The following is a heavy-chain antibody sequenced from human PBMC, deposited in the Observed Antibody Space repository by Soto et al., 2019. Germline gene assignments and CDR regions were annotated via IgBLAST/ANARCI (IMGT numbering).Heavy chain of an antibody. V-gene: IGHV4-4*07. J-gene: IGHJ5*02. D-gene: IGHD1-1*01. CDR2: IYATGTT. CDR1: GASISGFC. CDR3: VRDGTKSLRFWFAP. Sequence: SQTWSLTCTVSGASISGFCRRWIRKSAGKGREWIGRIYATGTTDYNPSLKSRVMMSVDTSKKQFSLKLRSVTAADTAVYYSVRDGTKSLRFWFAPCGQG.